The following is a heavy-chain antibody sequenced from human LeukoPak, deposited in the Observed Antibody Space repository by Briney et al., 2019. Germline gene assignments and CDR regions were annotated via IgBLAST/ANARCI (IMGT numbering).Heavy chain of an antibody. CDR2: INPSGGST. V-gene: IGHV1-46*01. Sequence: ASVKVSCKASGYTFTSYYMHWVRQAPGQGLEWMGIINPSGGSTSYAQKFQGRVTITADESTSTAYMELSSLRSDDTAVYYCARVWRTSPYYFDYWGQGTLVTVSS. D-gene: IGHD1-1*01. CDR3: ARVWRTSPYYFDY. CDR1: GYTFTSYY. J-gene: IGHJ4*02.